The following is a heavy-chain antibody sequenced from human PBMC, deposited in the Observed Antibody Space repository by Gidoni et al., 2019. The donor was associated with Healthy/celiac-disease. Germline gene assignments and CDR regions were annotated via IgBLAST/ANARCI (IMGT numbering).Heavy chain of an antibody. CDR1: GFTFSRYA. V-gene: IGHV3-23*01. J-gene: IGHJ4*02. D-gene: IGHD1-26*01. CDR3: AKGTSYGGLVYYFDY. CDR2: ISGSGGST. Sequence: EVPLLESGGGLVQPGGSLRLSCAASGFTFSRYAMSWVRQAPGKGLEWVSAISGSGGSTYYADSVKGRFTISRDNSKNTLYLQMNSLRAEDTAVYYCAKGTSYGGLVYYFDYWGQGTLVTVSS.